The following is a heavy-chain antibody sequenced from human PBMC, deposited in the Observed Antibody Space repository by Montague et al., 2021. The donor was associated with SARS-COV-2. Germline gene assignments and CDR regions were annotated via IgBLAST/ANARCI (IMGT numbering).Heavy chain of an antibody. Sequence: SETLSLTCAVSGVSITSTNWWSLVRQPPGKGLEWIGEISYGGFAXXNPXRKSRATISMDRSRNLFSLKLSSVTAADTAIYYCAGKVLTVPADYWGQGTLVTVS. J-gene: IGHJ4*02. V-gene: IGHV4-4*02. CDR3: AGKVLTVPADY. CDR1: GVSITSTNW. D-gene: IGHD4-11*01. CDR2: ISYGGFA.